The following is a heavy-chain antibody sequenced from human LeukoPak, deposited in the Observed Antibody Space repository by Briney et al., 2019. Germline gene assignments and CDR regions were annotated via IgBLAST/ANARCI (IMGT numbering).Heavy chain of an antibody. CDR2: ITSSGTII. V-gene: IGHV3-11*01. D-gene: IGHD3-10*01. Sequence: GGSLRLSCAASGFTFSDYYMSWIRHAPGKGLEWVSYITSSGTIIFYADSVKGRFTISRDNAKNSLYLQMNSLRAEDTAVYYCAREGSPRGIDYYGMDVWGQGTTVTVSS. J-gene: IGHJ6*02. CDR3: AREGSPRGIDYYGMDV. CDR1: GFTFSDYY.